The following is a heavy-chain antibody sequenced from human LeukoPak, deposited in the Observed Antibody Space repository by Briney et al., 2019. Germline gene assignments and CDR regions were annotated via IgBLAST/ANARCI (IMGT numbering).Heavy chain of an antibody. CDR3: AKSISADYYYYGMDV. D-gene: IGHD6-6*01. V-gene: IGHV1-46*01. J-gene: IGHJ6*02. Sequence: ASVKVSCKASGYSFTSYYMHWVRQAPGQGLEWMGIINPSGGITKYAQKLQGRVTMTRDTSTSTVCLEMSSLRSEDTAFYYCAKSISADYYYYGMDVWGQGTTVTVSS. CDR1: GYSFTSYY. CDR2: INPSGGIT.